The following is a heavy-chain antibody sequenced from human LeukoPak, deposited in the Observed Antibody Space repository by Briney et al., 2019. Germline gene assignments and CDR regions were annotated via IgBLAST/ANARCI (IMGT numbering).Heavy chain of an antibody. Sequence: PGGSLRLSSVASGFTFSRYWMHWVRQAPGKGLVWVSRINSDGSSITYADSVMGRFTISRDNAKNTLYLQMTSLRAEDTAVYYCARGGYDLCFDYWGQGTLVTV. CDR1: GFTFSRYW. CDR3: ARGGYDLCFDY. CDR2: INSDGSSI. J-gene: IGHJ4*02. V-gene: IGHV3-74*03. D-gene: IGHD5-12*01.